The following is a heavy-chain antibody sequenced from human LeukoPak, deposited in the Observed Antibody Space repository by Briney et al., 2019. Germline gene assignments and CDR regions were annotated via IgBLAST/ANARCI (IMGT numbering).Heavy chain of an antibody. J-gene: IGHJ3*02. V-gene: IGHV4-34*01. Sequence: PSETLSLTCAVYGGSFSGYYWSWIRQPPGKGLEWIGEINHSGSTYYNPSLKSRVTISVDTSRNQFSLKLSSVTAADTAVYYCARRDIPAAMLAAFDIWGQGTMVTVSS. CDR1: GGSFSGYY. CDR3: ARRDIPAAMLAAFDI. CDR2: INHSGST. D-gene: IGHD2-2*01.